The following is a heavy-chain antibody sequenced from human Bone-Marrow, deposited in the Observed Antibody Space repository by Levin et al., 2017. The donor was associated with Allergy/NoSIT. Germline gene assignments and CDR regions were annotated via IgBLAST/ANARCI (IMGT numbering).Heavy chain of an antibody. D-gene: IGHD5-24*01. CDR1: GDSLSSYY. V-gene: IGHV4-59*01. CDR2: ISYSGST. CDR3: ARSLRRESFDY. J-gene: IGHJ4*02. Sequence: SETLSLTCTVSGDSLSSYYWSWIRQPPGKRLEWIAYISYSGSTNYNPSLKSRVTPSADTSKNHFSPNLTSVTAADTAVYYCARSLRRESFDYWGQGILVTVSS.